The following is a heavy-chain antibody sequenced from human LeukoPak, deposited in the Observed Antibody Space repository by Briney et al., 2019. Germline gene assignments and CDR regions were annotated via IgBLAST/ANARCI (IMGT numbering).Heavy chain of an antibody. CDR1: GGSISSVNYY. D-gene: IGHD3-3*01. J-gene: IGHJ5*02. Sequence: SQTLSLTCTVSGGSISSVNYYWSWIRQPAGKGLEWIGRIYTSGSTNYNPSLKSRVTISVDTSKNQFSLELTSVTAADTAVYYCARDLRRVRYYDFWSGYQNWFDPWGQGTLVTVSS. CDR3: ARDLRRVRYYDFWSGYQNWFDP. CDR2: IYTSGST. V-gene: IGHV4-61*02.